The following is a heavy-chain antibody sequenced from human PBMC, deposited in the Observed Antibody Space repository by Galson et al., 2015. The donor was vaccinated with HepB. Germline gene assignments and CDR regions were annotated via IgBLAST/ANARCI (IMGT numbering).Heavy chain of an antibody. CDR2: IKNDGGEK. V-gene: IGHV3-7*03. J-gene: IGHJ4*02. D-gene: IGHD2-15*01. CDR3: ARDFVVDEGGFFDY. CDR1: GFPFSHYR. Sequence: SLRLSCAASGFPFSHYRMSWVRQAPGKGLEWVATIKNDGGEKYSVDSAKGRFTISRDNAKNALYLQMSSLRAEDTAVYYCARDFVVDEGGFFDYWGQGTLVTVSS.